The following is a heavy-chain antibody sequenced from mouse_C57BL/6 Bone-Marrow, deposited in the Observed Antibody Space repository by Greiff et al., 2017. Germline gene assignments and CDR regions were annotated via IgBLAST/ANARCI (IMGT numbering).Heavy chain of an antibody. Sequence: QVQLQQPGAELVKPGASVKLSCKASGYTFTSYWMQWVKQRPGQGLEWIGEIDPSDSYTNYNQKFKGKATLTVDTSSSTSYMQLSSLTSEDSAVYYCARGYGSSPYYFDYWGQATTLTVSS. CDR1: GYTFTSYW. CDR2: IDPSDSYT. J-gene: IGHJ2*01. CDR3: ARGYGSSPYYFDY. D-gene: IGHD1-1*01. V-gene: IGHV1-50*01.